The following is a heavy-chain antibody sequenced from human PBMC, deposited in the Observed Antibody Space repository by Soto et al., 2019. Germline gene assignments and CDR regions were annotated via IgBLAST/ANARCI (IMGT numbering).Heavy chain of an antibody. CDR2: FYYTGSA. V-gene: IGHV4-59*01. CDR3: ARGRTVNSSSWGS. D-gene: IGHD6-13*01. CDR1: GGSISSYY. Sequence: VQLQESGPGLVKPSETLSLTCTVSGGSISSYYWTWIRQPPGKGLEWIASFYYTGSADYNPSLKSRITGSVASSRTQFSLRLRSVTAADSAVYYCARGRTVNSSSWGSWGQGTLVTVSS. J-gene: IGHJ5*02.